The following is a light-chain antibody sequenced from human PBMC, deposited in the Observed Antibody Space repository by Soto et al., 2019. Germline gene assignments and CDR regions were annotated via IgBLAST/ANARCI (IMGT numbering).Light chain of an antibody. J-gene: IGLJ3*02. V-gene: IGLV1-51*01. CDR2: DNN. Sequence: QSVLTQPPSVSAAPGQKVTISCSGSSSNIGNHYVSWYQQLPGTAPKLLIYDNNKRPSGIPDRFSGSKSGTSATLGITGLQTGDEADYYSGTWDSSLSVWVFGGGTKLTVL. CDR3: GTWDSSLSVWV. CDR1: SSNIGNHY.